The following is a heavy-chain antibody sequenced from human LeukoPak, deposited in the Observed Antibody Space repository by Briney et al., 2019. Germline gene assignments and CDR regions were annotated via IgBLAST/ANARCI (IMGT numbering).Heavy chain of an antibody. CDR2: VYYSWST. Sequence: SETLSLTCTVSGGSVSSSRYYSGWLRQPPGKGLEWIVSVYYSWSTYYKPSLKSPFTISVDTSKNQFSLKLSSVTATDTAVYYCARDPQVKDIVVVPAASILMDVWGKGTTVTVSS. CDR1: GGSVSSSRYY. CDR3: ARDPQVKDIVVVPAASILMDV. V-gene: IGHV4-39*07. J-gene: IGHJ6*03. D-gene: IGHD2-2*01.